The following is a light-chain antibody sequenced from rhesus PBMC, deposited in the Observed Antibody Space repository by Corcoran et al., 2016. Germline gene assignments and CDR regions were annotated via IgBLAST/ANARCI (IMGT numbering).Light chain of an antibody. CDR1: QDISKN. CDR2: AAS. V-gene: IGKV1-33*02. Sequence: DIQMTQSPSSLSASVGDRVTITCQASQDISKNLAWYQQKRRKGPKLLIYAASTLQSGVPSRLSGPGCGTDFTLTIRSLQPEDFATYYWQHVFAFPFPFGPGTKLDIK. J-gene: IGKJ3*01. CDR3: QHVFAFPFP.